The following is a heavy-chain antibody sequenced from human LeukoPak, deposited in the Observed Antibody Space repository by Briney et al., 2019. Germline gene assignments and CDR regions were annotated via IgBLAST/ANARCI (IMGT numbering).Heavy chain of an antibody. Sequence: ASVKVSCKASGGTFSSYAISWVRQAPGQGLEWMGIINPSGGSTSYAQKFQGRVTMTRDMSTSTAYMELSSLRSEDTAVYYCARTTNPYDSSGYYSDYWGQGTLVTVSS. D-gene: IGHD3-22*01. J-gene: IGHJ4*02. CDR2: INPSGGST. V-gene: IGHV1-46*01. CDR3: ARTTNPYDSSGYYSDY. CDR1: GGTFSSYA.